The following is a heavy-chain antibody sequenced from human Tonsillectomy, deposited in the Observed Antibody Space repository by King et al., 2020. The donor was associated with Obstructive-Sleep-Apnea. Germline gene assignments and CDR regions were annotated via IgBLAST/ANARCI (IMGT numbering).Heavy chain of an antibody. V-gene: IGHV3-23*04. CDR1: GFTFSSYA. CDR3: AKDLSYILTGYYRGGFDY. J-gene: IGHJ4*02. D-gene: IGHD3-9*01. CDR2: ISGSGGST. Sequence: VQLVESGGGLVQPGGSLRLSCAASGFTFSSYAMSWVRQAPGKGLEWVSAISGSGGSTYYADSVKGRFTISRDNSKNTLYLQMNSLRAEDTAVYYCAKDLSYILTGYYRGGFDYWGQGTLGTVSS.